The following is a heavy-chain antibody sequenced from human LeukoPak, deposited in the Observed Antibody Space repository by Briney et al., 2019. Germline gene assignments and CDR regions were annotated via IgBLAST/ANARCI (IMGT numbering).Heavy chain of an antibody. D-gene: IGHD4-11*01. V-gene: IGHV4-4*07. CDR1: GGSISSYY. J-gene: IGHJ6*03. CDR3: ARGRRFTVTTLVDYYYMDV. Sequence: PSETLSLTCTVSGGSISSYYWSWIRQPAGKGLEWIGRIYTSGSTNYNPSLKSRVTMSVDTSKNQFSLKLSSVTAADTAVYYCARGRRFTVTTLVDYYYMDVWGKGTTVTVSS. CDR2: IYTSGST.